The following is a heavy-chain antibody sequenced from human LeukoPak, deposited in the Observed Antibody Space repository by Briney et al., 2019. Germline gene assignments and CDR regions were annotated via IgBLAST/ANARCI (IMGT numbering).Heavy chain of an antibody. D-gene: IGHD4-17*01. CDR3: ARDGDYGDYYYYMDV. CDR1: GGSISSYY. Sequence: SETLSLTCTVSGGSISSYYWSWIRQPPGKGLEWIGYIYYSGSTNYNPSLKSRVTISVDTSKNQFSLKLSSVTAADSAVYYCARDGDYGDYYYYMDVWGKGTTVIVSS. J-gene: IGHJ6*03. CDR2: IYYSGST. V-gene: IGHV4-59*01.